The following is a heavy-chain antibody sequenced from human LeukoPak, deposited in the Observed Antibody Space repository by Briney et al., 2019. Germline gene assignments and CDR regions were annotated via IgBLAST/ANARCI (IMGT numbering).Heavy chain of an antibody. J-gene: IGHJ6*02. Sequence: GGSLRLSCVASGFTFSSYWMHWVRQDPRKGLVWVSRINGDGRNINYADSVRGRFTISRDNAKNTLYLQMNTLRVEDTAVYYCTRDLMDYDASTGLHHYYMDVWGQGTTVTVSS. CDR3: TRDLMDYDASTGLHHYYMDV. V-gene: IGHV3-74*01. CDR2: INGDGRNI. CDR1: GFTFSSYW. D-gene: IGHD3-9*01.